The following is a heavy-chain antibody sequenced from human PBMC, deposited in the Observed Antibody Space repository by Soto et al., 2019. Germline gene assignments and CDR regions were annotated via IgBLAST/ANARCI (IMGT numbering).Heavy chain of an antibody. J-gene: IGHJ3*02. Sequence: EVQLVESGGGLVQPGGSLRLSCAASGFTVSSNYMSWVRQAPGKGLAWVSVIYSGGSTYYADSVKGRFTISRDNSKNTLYLQMNSLRAEDTAVYYCAREDFYCSSTSCYSDAFDIWGQGTMVTVSS. D-gene: IGHD2-2*01. CDR2: IYSGGST. CDR3: AREDFYCSSTSCYSDAFDI. CDR1: GFTVSSNY. V-gene: IGHV3-66*01.